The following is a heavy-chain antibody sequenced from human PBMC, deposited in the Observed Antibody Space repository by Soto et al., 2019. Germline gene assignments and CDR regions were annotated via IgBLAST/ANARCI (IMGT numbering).Heavy chain of an antibody. J-gene: IGHJ4*02. CDR3: AKADYSYSWAPGDY. V-gene: IGHV3-23*01. CDR1: RLTFSNYA. D-gene: IGHD6-13*01. Sequence: GGSLRLSCVISRLTFSNYALNWVRQAPGKGLEWVSSISGSGDTTYYADSVKGRFTISRDNSKNTLYLQMNSLRVGDTALYYCAKADYSYSWAPGDYWGQGTLVIVSS. CDR2: ISGSGDTT.